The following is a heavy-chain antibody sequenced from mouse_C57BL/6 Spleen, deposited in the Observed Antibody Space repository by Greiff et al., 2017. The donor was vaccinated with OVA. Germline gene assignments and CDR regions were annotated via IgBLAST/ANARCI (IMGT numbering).Heavy chain of an antibody. V-gene: IGHV5-16*01. CDR1: GFTFSDYY. CDR3: ARDDIYYGSSLSNWYFDV. Sequence: EVHLVESEGGLVQPGSSMKLSCTASGFTFSDYYMAWVRQVPEKGLEWVANINYDGSSTYYLDSLKSRFIISRDNAKNILYLQMSSLKSEDTATYYCARDDIYYGSSLSNWYFDVWGTGTTVTVSS. J-gene: IGHJ1*03. D-gene: IGHD1-1*01. CDR2: INYDGSST.